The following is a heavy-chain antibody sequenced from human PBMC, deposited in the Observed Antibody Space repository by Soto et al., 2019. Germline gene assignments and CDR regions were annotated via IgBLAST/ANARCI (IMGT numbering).Heavy chain of an antibody. V-gene: IGHV1-69*06. CDR3: AGRCDSTTCLGHFDY. D-gene: IGHD2-2*01. Sequence: QVQLVQSGGEVKKPGSSVKVSCKASGGTFNNYVVNWVRQAPGQGLEWMGGILPIFATANYAKTFQGRVTITADKSPSTAYMELTSLRSEDTAVYYCAGRCDSTTCLGHFDYWGQGTLVTVAS. CDR2: ILPIFATA. CDR1: GGTFNNYV. J-gene: IGHJ4*02.